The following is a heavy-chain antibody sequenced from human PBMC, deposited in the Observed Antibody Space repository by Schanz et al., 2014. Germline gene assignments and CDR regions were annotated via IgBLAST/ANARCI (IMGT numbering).Heavy chain of an antibody. Sequence: QVVLMESGGGVVRPGRSVRLSCVASGFTFRSYGMHWVRQAPGKGLEWVAIIWFDGSNKYYADSVKGRFTISRDNSKNTLFLQMNSLRAEDTAVYYCAKGQLLSYYFDYWGQGTLVTVSS. J-gene: IGHJ4*02. V-gene: IGHV3-33*06. CDR1: GFTFRSYG. CDR3: AKGQLLSYYFDY. D-gene: IGHD2-21*01. CDR2: IWFDGSNK.